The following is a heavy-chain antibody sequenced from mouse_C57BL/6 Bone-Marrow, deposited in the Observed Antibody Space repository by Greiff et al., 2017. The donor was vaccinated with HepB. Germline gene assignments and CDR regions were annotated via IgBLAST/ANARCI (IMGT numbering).Heavy chain of an antibody. V-gene: IGHV1-80*01. CDR2: IYPGDGDT. Sequence: QVQLQQSGAELVKPGASVKISCKASGYAFSSYWMNWVKQRPGKGLEWIGQIYPGDGDTNYNGKFKGKATLTADKSSSTAYMQLSSLTSEDSAVYFCARYSSYYYGSSYWYFDVWGTGTTVTVSS. D-gene: IGHD1-1*01. CDR1: GYAFSSYW. CDR3: ARYSSYYYGSSYWYFDV. J-gene: IGHJ1*03.